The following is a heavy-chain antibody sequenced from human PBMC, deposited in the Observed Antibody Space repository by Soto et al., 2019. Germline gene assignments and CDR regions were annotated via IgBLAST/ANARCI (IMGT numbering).Heavy chain of an antibody. D-gene: IGHD3-22*01. V-gene: IGHV3-15*07. CDR2: IKSKTDGGTT. Sequence: GGSLRLSCAASGFTFSSYGMNWVRQAPGKGLEWVGRIKSKTDGGTTDYAAPVKGRFTISRDDSKNTLYLQMNSLKTEDTAVYYCTTDPGYYDSSGYSGYWGQGTLVTASS. CDR1: GFTFSSYG. CDR3: TTDPGYYDSSGYSGY. J-gene: IGHJ4*02.